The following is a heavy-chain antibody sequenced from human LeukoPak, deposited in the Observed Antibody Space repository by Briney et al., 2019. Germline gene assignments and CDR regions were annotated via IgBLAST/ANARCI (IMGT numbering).Heavy chain of an antibody. J-gene: IGHJ4*02. CDR1: GYILTELS. D-gene: IGHD6-13*01. V-gene: IGHV1-24*01. CDR2: FDPEDPEDGEA. CDR3: TTGKIYCSSCSDDY. Sequence: GASVKVSCKVSGYILTELSMHWVRQAPGKGLEWMGGFDPEDPEDGEAIYAQKFQGRVTMTEDTSTDTAYMELSNLRSEDTAVYYCTTGKIYCSSCSDDYWGQGTLVTVSS.